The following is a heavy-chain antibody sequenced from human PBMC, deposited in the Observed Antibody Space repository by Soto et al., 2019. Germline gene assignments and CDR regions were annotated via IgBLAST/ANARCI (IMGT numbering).Heavy chain of an antibody. D-gene: IGHD3-10*01. CDR1: GYTFSSSP. CDR3: ARDEGVASDN. Sequence: QVQLVQSGAEVKKPGASVKVSCRASGYTFSSSPLHWVRQVPGQRPEWMGWINTANDDTKYSQKFQDRVTLTRDTSASKAYMEVSSLTPEDTAVYYCARDEGVASDNWGQGTLVTVSS. J-gene: IGHJ4*02. V-gene: IGHV1-3*04. CDR2: INTANDDT.